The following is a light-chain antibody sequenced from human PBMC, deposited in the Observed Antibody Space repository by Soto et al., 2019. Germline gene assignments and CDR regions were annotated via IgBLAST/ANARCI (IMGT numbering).Light chain of an antibody. V-gene: IGKV3-20*01. CDR3: QQYGSSPLT. J-gene: IGKJ4*01. CDR1: QSVSSSY. Sequence: EMVLAQSPGTLSLSPGERATLSCRASQSVSSSYFAWYQQKPGQAPRLLIYGASSRATGIPDRFSGSGSGTDFTLTISRLEPEDFAVYYCQQYGSSPLTFGGGTKVDIK. CDR2: GAS.